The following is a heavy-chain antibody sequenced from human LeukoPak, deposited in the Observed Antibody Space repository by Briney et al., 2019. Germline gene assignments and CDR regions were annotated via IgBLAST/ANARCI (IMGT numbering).Heavy chain of an antibody. CDR1: GFTFSSYG. CDR3: AKTIAWYYFDY. CDR2: ISGGGGST. Sequence: GGSLRLSCAASGFTFSSYGMSWVRQAPGKGLEWVSGISGGGGSTYYADSVKGRFTISRDNSKNTLYLQMNSLRAEDTAVYYCAKTIAWYYFDYWGQGTLVTVSS. V-gene: IGHV3-23*01. J-gene: IGHJ4*02. D-gene: IGHD3-3*02.